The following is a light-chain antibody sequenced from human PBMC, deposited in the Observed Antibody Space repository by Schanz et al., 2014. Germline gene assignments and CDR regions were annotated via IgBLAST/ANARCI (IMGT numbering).Light chain of an antibody. V-gene: IGKV1-12*01. J-gene: IGKJ4*01. CDR2: TAS. CDR1: QGIDKW. Sequence: DIQMTQSPSSVSASVGDRVTLTCRASQGIDKWLAWYQHKPGKAPNLLIYTASTLQSGVPSRFSGSGSGTDFSFTISSLQPEDVATYYCQQYDNLPLTFGGGTRVEIQ. CDR3: QQYDNLPLT.